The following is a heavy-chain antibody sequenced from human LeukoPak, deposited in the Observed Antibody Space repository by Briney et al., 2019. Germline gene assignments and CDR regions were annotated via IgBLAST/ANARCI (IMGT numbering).Heavy chain of an antibody. CDR3: ARLGYCSSTSCEN. D-gene: IGHD2-2*03. CDR2: IYHSGST. CDR1: GYSISSGYY. J-gene: IGHJ4*02. V-gene: IGHV4-38-2*01. Sequence: PSETLSLTCAVSGYSISSGYYWGWIRQPPGKGLEWIGSIYHSGSTYYNPSLKSRVTISVDTSKNQFSLKLSSVTAADTAVYYRARLGYCSSTSCENWGQGTLVTVSS.